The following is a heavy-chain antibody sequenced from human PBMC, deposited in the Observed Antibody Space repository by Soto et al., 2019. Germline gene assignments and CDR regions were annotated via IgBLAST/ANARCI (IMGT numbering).Heavy chain of an antibody. CDR1: GYTLTELS. Sequence: ASVKVSCKVSGYTLTELSMHWVRQAPGKGLEWMGGFDPEDGETIYAQKFQGRVTMTEDTSTSTAYMELRSLRSDDTAVYYCARDGGWGSSFDYWGQGTLVTVSS. CDR2: FDPEDGET. D-gene: IGHD6-19*01. CDR3: ARDGGWGSSFDY. V-gene: IGHV1-24*01. J-gene: IGHJ4*02.